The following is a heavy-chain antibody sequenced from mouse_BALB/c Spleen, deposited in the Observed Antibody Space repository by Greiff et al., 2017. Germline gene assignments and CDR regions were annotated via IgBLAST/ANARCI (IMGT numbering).Heavy chain of an antibody. CDR3: ARRTTEGYAMDY. D-gene: IGHD1-1*01. J-gene: IGHJ4*01. CDR1: GFTFSSYG. Sequence: EVMLVESGGDLVKPGGSLKLSCAASGFTFSSYGMSWVRQTPDKRLEWVATISSGGSYTYYPDSVKGRFTISRDNAKNTLYLQMSSLKSEDTAMYYCARRTTEGYAMDYWGQGTSVTVSS. V-gene: IGHV5-6*01. CDR2: ISSGGSYT.